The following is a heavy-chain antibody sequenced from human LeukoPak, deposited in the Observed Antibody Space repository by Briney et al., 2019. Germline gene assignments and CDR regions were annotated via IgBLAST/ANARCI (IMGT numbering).Heavy chain of an antibody. V-gene: IGHV4-39*01. CDR1: GGSISSNSYY. CDR2: IYYSGST. J-gene: IGHJ4*02. CDR3: ATKGGSGSSYFDY. Sequence: EPSETLSHTCTVSGGSISSNSYYWGWIRQPPGKGLEWIGSIYYSGSTYYNPSLKSRVTISVDTSKNQFSLKLSSVTAADTAVYYCATKGGSGSSYFDYWGQGTLVTVSS. D-gene: IGHD3-10*01.